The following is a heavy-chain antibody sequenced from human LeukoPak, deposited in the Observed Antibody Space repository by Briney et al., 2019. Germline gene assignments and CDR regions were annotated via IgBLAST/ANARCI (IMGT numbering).Heavy chain of an antibody. CDR1: GGTFTSYA. CDR2: IIPILGIA. Sequence: ASVKVSFKASGGTFTSYAISWVRQAPGQGLEWMGRIIPILGIANYAQKFQGRVTITADKSTSAAYMELSSLRSEDTAVYYCARASQWLVHHWGQGTLVTVSS. D-gene: IGHD6-19*01. V-gene: IGHV1-69*04. J-gene: IGHJ5*02. CDR3: ARASQWLVHH.